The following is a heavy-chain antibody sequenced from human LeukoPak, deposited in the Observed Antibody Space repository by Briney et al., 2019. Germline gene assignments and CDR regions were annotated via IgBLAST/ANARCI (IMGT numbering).Heavy chain of an antibody. CDR3: ASPRVGYCSSTSCYSHDFFDY. D-gene: IGHD2-2*02. CDR2: IYHSGST. V-gene: IGHV4-4*02. CDR1: GGSISNSNW. J-gene: IGHJ4*02. Sequence: SETLSLTCTVSGGSISNSNWWSWVRQPPGKGLEWIGEIYHSGSTNYNPSLKSRVTISVDKSKNQFSLKLSSVTAADTAVYYCASPRVGYCSSTSCYSHDFFDYWGQGTLVTVSS.